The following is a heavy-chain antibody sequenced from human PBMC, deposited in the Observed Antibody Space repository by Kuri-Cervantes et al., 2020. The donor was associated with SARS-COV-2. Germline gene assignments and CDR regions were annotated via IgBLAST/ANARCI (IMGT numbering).Heavy chain of an antibody. Sequence: SLKISCAASGFTFDDYAMHWVRQAPGKGLEWVSGISWNSGSIGYADSVKGRFTISRDNAKNSLHLQMNSLKTEDTAVYYCARDGAAKAPLFDFWGQGSLVT. CDR3: ARDGAAKAPLFDF. CDR2: ISWNSGSI. CDR1: GFTFDDYA. D-gene: IGHD6-13*01. V-gene: IGHV3-9*01. J-gene: IGHJ4*02.